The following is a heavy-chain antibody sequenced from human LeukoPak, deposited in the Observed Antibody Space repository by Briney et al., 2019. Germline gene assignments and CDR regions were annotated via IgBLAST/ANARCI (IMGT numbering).Heavy chain of an antibody. CDR2: IYTSGST. Sequence: SETLSLTCTVSGGSISSYYWSWIRQPAGKGLEWIGRIYTSGSTNYNPSLKSRVTMSVDTSKNQFSLKLSSVTAADTAVYYCARDLGYYYGSGIGYYYGMDVWGKGTTVTVSS. CDR3: ARDLGYYYGSGIGYYYGMDV. D-gene: IGHD3-10*01. V-gene: IGHV4-4*07. J-gene: IGHJ6*04. CDR1: GGSISSYY.